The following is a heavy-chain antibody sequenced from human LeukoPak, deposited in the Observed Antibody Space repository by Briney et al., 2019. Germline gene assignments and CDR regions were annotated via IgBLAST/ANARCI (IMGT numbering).Heavy chain of an antibody. CDR2: IYPGDSDT. D-gene: IGHD1-26*01. J-gene: IGHJ3*02. Sequence: GESLKISCKGSGYNFTSYWIGWVRQMPGKGLEWMGIIYPGDSDTRYSPSFQGQVTISADKSISTAYLQWSSPKASDTAMYYCARHRGGPGSAFDIWGQGTMVTVSS. CDR3: ARHRGGPGSAFDI. CDR1: GYNFTSYW. V-gene: IGHV5-51*01.